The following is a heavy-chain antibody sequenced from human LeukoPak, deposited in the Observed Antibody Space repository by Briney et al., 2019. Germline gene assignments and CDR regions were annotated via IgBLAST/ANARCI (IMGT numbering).Heavy chain of an antibody. CDR3: ARARTGAYCGGDCPNDAFDI. CDR1: GFTFTNYA. D-gene: IGHD2-21*02. V-gene: IGHV3-30*03. Sequence: PGGSLRLSCAASGFTFTNYAMHWVRQTPGKGLEWVALISSDGSKNIYADPVKGRFTVSRDNSKNTLYLQMNSLRAEDTAVYYCARARTGAYCGGDCPNDAFDIWGQGTMVTVSS. CDR2: ISSDGSKN. J-gene: IGHJ3*02.